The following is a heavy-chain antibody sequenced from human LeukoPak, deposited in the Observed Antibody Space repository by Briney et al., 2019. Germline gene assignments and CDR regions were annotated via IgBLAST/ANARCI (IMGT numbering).Heavy chain of an antibody. CDR2: IASDGSST. Sequence: GGSLRLSCAASGFTFSSYWMNWVRQAPGKGLVWVSRIASDGSSTTYADPVKGRFTISRDDAKNMMFLQMNSLRADDTAVYYCVRDFRSADYWSQGILVTVSS. CDR3: VRDFRSADY. V-gene: IGHV3-74*01. CDR1: GFTFSSYW. J-gene: IGHJ4*02.